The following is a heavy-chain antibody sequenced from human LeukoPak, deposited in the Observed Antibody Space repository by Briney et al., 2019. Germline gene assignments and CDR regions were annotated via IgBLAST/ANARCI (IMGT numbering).Heavy chain of an antibody. D-gene: IGHD2-2*01. V-gene: IGHV4-34*01. CDR1: GGSFSGYY. CDR2: INHSGST. CDR3: ARRMKTRYCSSTSCYVSWFDP. J-gene: IGHJ5*02. Sequence: SETLSLTCAVYGGSFSGYYWSWIRQPPGKGLEWIGEINHSGSTNYNPSLKSRVTISVDTSKNQFSLKLSSVTAADTAVYYCARRMKTRYCSSTSCYVSWFDPWGQGTLVTVSS.